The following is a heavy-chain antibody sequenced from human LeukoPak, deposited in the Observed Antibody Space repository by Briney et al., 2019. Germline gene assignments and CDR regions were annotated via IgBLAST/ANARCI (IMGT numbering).Heavy chain of an antibody. V-gene: IGHV3-23*01. CDR2: ISGSGGST. Sequence: GGSLRLSCAASGFTFSSYAMSWVRQAPGKGREWVSAISGSGGSTYYADSVKGRFTISRDNSKNTLYLQMNSLRAEDTAVYYCANRYYYDSSGYYTHDYWGQGTLVTVSS. CDR3: ANRYYYDSSGYYTHDY. CDR1: GFTFSSYA. D-gene: IGHD3-22*01. J-gene: IGHJ4*02.